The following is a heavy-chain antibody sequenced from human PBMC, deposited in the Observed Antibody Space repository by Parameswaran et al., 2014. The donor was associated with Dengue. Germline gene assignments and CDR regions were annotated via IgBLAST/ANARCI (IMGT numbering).Heavy chain of an antibody. Sequence: SWVRQAPGQGLEWMGWISTYNGNTNYAQKLQDRVTLTTDTSTSTAYMELRSLSSDDTAVYYCARIRVGAADYWGQGTLVTVSS. CDR3: ARIRVGAADY. CDR2: ISTYNGNT. D-gene: IGHD1-26*01. V-gene: IGHV1-18*01. J-gene: IGHJ4*02.